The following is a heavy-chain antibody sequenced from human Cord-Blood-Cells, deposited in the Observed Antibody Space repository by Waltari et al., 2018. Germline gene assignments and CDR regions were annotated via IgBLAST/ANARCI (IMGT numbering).Heavy chain of an antibody. CDR3: ARVTIFGVLRYFDL. CDR2: MNPNSGNT. V-gene: IGHV1-8*01. Sequence: QVQLVQSGAEVKKPGASVKVSCKASGYTFTSYDINWVRPVNGQGLEWMGWMNPNSGNTGYAQKFQGRVTMTRNTSISTAYMELSSLRSEDTAVYYCARVTIFGVLRYFDLWGRGTLVTVSS. CDR1: GYTFTSYD. J-gene: IGHJ2*01. D-gene: IGHD3-3*01.